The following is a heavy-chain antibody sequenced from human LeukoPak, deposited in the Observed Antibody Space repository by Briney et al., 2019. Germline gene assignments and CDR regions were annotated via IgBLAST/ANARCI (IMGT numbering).Heavy chain of an antibody. CDR2: ISWDGGST. Sequence: GGSLRLSCAASGFTFYDYTMHWVRHAPGKGLEWVSLISWDGGSTYYADSVKGRFTISRDNSKNSLYLQMNSLRTEDTALYYCAKPSVAGYYFDYWGQGTLVTVSS. V-gene: IGHV3-43*01. CDR3: AKPSVAGYYFDY. D-gene: IGHD6-19*01. CDR1: GFTFYDYT. J-gene: IGHJ4*02.